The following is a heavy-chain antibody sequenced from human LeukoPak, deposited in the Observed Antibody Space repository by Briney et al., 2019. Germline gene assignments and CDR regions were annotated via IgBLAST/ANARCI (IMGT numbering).Heavy chain of an antibody. D-gene: IGHD6-13*01. J-gene: IGHJ6*02. CDR1: GFTFSSYA. CDR3: ARDRSSSWLWTYYYYVMDV. CDR2: ISYDGSNK. V-gene: IGHV3-30-3*01. Sequence: GRSLRLSCAASGFTFSSYAMHWVRQAPGKGLEWVAVISYDGSNKYYADSVKGRFTISRDNSKNTLYLQMNSLRAEDTAVYYCARDRSSSWLWTYYYYVMDVWGQGTTVTVSS.